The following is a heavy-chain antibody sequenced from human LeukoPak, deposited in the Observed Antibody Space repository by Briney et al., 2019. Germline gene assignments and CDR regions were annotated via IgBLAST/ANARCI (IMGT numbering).Heavy chain of an antibody. CDR3: ARARSGSYLDY. CDR1: GFTFSAYW. J-gene: IGHJ4*02. D-gene: IGHD1-26*01. V-gene: IGHV3-7*01. Sequence: PGGSLRLSCTVSGFTFSAYWMSWVRQAPGKGLERVANIEHDGTTKFYLDSVKGRFTISRDNARSSVYLQMDSLRAEDTAVYFCARARSGSYLDYWGQGTLVTVSS. CDR2: IEHDGTTK.